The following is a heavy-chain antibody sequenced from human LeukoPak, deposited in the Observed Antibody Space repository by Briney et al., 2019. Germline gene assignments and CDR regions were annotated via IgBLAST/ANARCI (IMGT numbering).Heavy chain of an antibody. D-gene: IGHD1-7*01. CDR3: ARGELRKNYYYYYGMDV. Sequence: SETLSLTCAVYGGSFSGYYWSWIRQPPGKGPEWIGEINHSGSTNYNPSLKSRVTISVDTSKNQFSLKLSSVTAADTAVYYCARGELRKNYYYYYGMDVWGQGTTVTVSS. V-gene: IGHV4-34*01. CDR1: GGSFSGYY. CDR2: INHSGST. J-gene: IGHJ6*02.